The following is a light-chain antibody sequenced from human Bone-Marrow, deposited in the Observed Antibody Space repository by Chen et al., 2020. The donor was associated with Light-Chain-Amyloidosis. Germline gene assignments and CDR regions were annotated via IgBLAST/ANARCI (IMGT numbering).Light chain of an antibody. V-gene: IGLV1-47*01. CDR1: GANIVSNY. CDR3: ATWDDRLIALV. Sequence: QSVLTQPPSTSGTPGQRVTISCSGRGANIVSNYVYWYQQLPGTAPKRLIYRDNQRPSGVPARVSGSKSGTSASLAINGLRSEDEAEYYGATWDDRLIALVFGGGTKVTVL. CDR2: RDN. J-gene: IGLJ3*02.